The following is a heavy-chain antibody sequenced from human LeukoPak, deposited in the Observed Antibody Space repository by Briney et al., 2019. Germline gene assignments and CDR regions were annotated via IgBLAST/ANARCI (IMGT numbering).Heavy chain of an antibody. V-gene: IGHV3-7*01. CDR1: GFTFSSYW. D-gene: IGHD3-16*01. J-gene: IGHJ4*02. CDR2: IKHNGDEL. CDR3: ARELRTFDS. Sequence: GGSLRLSCAASGFTFSSYWMTWVRQAPGKGLEWVANIKHNGDELNYVDSVEDRFTIYRDNAKNSLYLHMTSLRAEDTAVYYCARELRTFDSWGQGTLATVSS.